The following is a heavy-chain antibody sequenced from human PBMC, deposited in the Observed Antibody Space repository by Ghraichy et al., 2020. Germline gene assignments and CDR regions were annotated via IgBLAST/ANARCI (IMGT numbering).Heavy chain of an antibody. CDR2: IRYDGSNK. CDR1: GFTFSSYG. Sequence: GGSLRLSCAASGFTFSSYGMHWVRQAPGKGLEWVAFIRYDGSNKYYADSVKGRFTISRDNSKNTLYLQMNSLRAEDTAVYYCAKDTGESSGWYQNIYYYYYMDVWGKGTTVTVSS. D-gene: IGHD6-19*01. J-gene: IGHJ6*03. CDR3: AKDTGESSGWYQNIYYYYYMDV. V-gene: IGHV3-30*02.